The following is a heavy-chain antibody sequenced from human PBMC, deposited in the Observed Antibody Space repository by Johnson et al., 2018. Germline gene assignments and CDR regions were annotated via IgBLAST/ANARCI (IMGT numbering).Heavy chain of an antibody. D-gene: IGHD1-26*01. CDR3: ARDFGDSGSPVQH. CDR2: IIPIFGTA. V-gene: IGHV1-69*06. CDR1: GGTFSNFA. J-gene: IGHJ1*01. Sequence: QVQLVESGAEVKKPGSSVKVSCKASGGTFSNFAFSWVRQAPGQGLEWMGGIIPIFGTANYAQKFQGRVTITADKSTSKAYMELGSLRTEDTAVYYCARDFGDSGSPVQHWGQGTLVTVSS.